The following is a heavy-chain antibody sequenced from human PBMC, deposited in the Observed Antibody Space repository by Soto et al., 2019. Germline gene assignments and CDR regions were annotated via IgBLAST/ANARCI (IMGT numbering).Heavy chain of an antibody. CDR3: AISAIVFDSSNWFDP. CDR1: GGTFSSYT. J-gene: IGHJ5*02. V-gene: IGHV1-69*02. CDR2: IIPILGIA. Sequence: ASVKVSCKASGGTFSSYTISWVRQAPGQGLEWMGRIIPILGIANYAQKFQGRVTITADKSTSTAYMELSSLRSEDTAVYYCAISAIVFDSSNWFDPWGQGTLVTVSS. D-gene: IGHD6-13*01.